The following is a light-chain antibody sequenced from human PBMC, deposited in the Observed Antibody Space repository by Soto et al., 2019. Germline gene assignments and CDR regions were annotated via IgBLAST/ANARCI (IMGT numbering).Light chain of an antibody. V-gene: IGLV2-14*01. Sequence: QSDLTQPASVSGSPGQSITITCTRTSSDGGCYNYVSWYQQHPGKASKLMIYEVSNRPSGVSNSFSGSKSGSTASLTISGLQAEDEAGYYCSGCTSIITLVFGGGTKVTVL. CDR2: EVS. CDR3: SGCTSIITLV. J-gene: IGLJ2*01. CDR1: SSDGGCYNY.